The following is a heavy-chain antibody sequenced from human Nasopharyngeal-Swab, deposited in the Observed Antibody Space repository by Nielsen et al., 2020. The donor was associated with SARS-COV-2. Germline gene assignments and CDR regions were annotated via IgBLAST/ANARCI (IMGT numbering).Heavy chain of an antibody. V-gene: IGHV3-21*01. CDR3: ASLLWFGELPPDYYYGMDV. J-gene: IGHJ6*02. CDR1: GFTFSSYS. D-gene: IGHD3-10*01. CDR2: ISSSSSYI. Sequence: GGSLRLSCAASGFTFSSYSMNWVRQAPGKGLEWVSSISSSSSYIYYADSVKGRFTISRDNAKNSLYLQMNSLRAEDTAVYYCASLLWFGELPPDYYYGMDVWGQGTTVTVSS.